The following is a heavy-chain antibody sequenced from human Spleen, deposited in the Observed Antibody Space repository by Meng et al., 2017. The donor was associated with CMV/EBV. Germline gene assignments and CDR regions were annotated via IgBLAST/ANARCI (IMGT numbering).Heavy chain of an antibody. Sequence: SGYTFTSYGISWVRQAPGQGLWWMGWISAYNGNTNYAQKLQGRVTMTTDTSTSTAYMELRSLRSDDTAVYYCARESSQGYSSGGDYWGQGTLVTVSS. CDR3: ARESSQGYSSGGDY. CDR2: ISAYNGNT. D-gene: IGHD6-19*01. V-gene: IGHV1-18*01. CDR1: GYTFTSYG. J-gene: IGHJ4*02.